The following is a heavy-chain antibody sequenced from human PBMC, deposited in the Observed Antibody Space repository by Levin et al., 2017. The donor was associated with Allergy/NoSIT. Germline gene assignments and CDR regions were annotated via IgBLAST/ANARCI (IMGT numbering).Heavy chain of an antibody. J-gene: IGHJ5*02. CDR3: ARDTTVGGEA. D-gene: IGHD6-19*01. Sequence: GGSLRLSCVASGFTFSDYWMTWVRQPPGQGLQWVANIKQDGSEKYYADSVKGRFTISRDNAKNSLFLQMNYLGTDDTAVYFCARDTTVGGEAWGQGTLVTVSS. CDR2: IKQDGSEK. V-gene: IGHV3-7*03. CDR1: GFTFSDYW.